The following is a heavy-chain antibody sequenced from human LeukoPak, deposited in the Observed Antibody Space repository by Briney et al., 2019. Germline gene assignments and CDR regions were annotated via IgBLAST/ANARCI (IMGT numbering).Heavy chain of an antibody. Sequence: GGSLRLSFAASGFTFSSYWMSWVRKAPGKGLEWVANIKQDGSEKYYVDSVKGRFTISRDNAKNSLYLQMNSLRAEDTAVYYCARESDSGYDNFDYWGQGTLVSVSS. CDR3: ARESDSGYDNFDY. J-gene: IGHJ4*02. CDR1: GFTFSSYW. D-gene: IGHD5-12*01. CDR2: IKQDGSEK. V-gene: IGHV3-7*01.